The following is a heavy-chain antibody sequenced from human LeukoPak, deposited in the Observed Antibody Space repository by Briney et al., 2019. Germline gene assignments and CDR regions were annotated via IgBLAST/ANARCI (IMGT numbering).Heavy chain of an antibody. V-gene: IGHV3-64*01. CDR2: ISSNGGST. J-gene: IGHJ5*02. Sequence: GGSLRLSCAASGFTFSRYGMHWVRQAPGKGLEYVSAISSNGGSTYYATSVKGRFTISRDNSKNTLYLQMGSLRAEDMAVYYCARGMGEYRGSGSPAYNWFDPWGQGTLVTVSS. D-gene: IGHD3-10*01. CDR1: GFTFSRYG. CDR3: ARGMGEYRGSGSPAYNWFDP.